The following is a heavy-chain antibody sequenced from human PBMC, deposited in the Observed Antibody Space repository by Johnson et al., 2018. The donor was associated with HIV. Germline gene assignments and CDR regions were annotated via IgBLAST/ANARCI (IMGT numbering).Heavy chain of an antibody. CDR3: TRGSWVRAFDI. J-gene: IGHJ3*02. Sequence: VQLVESGGGLVQPGGSLRLSCAASGFIVSGYYMTWVRQGPGKGLEWVSVINSGGGTYSAGSVEGRFTISRDDSKSIAYLQMNSLKTEDTAVYYCTRGSWVRAFDIWGQGTMVTVSS. CDR1: GFIVSGYY. CDR2: INSGGGT. V-gene: IGHV3-66*01. D-gene: IGHD1-1*01.